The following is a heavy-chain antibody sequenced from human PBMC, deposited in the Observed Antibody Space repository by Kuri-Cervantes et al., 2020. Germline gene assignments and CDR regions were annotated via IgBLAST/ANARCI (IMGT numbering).Heavy chain of an antibody. D-gene: IGHD1/OR15-1a*01. J-gene: IGHJ4*02. CDR1: GFTFSSYA. V-gene: IGHV3-30*02. CDR2: IRYDGSNE. Sequence: GGSLRLSCAASGFTFSSYAMHWVRQAPGKGLEWVAFIRYDGSNEYYVDSVKGRFTISRDNSKNTMYLQMNSLKPEDTAVYYCAKAVSGTTEVFDHWGQGTLVTVSS. CDR3: AKAVSGTTEVFDH.